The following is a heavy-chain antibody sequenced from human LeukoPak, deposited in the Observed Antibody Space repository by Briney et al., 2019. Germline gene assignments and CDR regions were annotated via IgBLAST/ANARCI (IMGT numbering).Heavy chain of an antibody. Sequence: GGSLRLSCAASGFTVSSNYMSWVRQAPGKGLEWVSVIYSGGSTYYADSVKGRFTISRDNSKNTLYLQMNSLRAEDTAVYYCARSGYNYYDSSGYSLAFDYWGQGTLVTVSS. CDR1: GFTVSSNY. V-gene: IGHV3-53*01. CDR3: ARSGYNYYDSSGYSLAFDY. J-gene: IGHJ4*02. D-gene: IGHD3-22*01. CDR2: IYSGGST.